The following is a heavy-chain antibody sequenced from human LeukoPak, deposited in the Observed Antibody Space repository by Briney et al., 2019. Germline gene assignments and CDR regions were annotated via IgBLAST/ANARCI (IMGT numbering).Heavy chain of an antibody. D-gene: IGHD2-2*01. CDR1: GFTFSSYS. V-gene: IGHV3-21*01. J-gene: IGHJ6*02. CDR3: ARDRIFVVVPAAKTCGMDV. CDR2: ISSSSSYI. Sequence: GGSLRLSCAASGFTFSSYSMNWVRQAPGKGLEWVSSISSSSSYIYYADSVKGRFTISRDNAKNSLYLQMNSLRAEDTAVYYCARDRIFVVVPAAKTCGMDVWGQGTTVTVSS.